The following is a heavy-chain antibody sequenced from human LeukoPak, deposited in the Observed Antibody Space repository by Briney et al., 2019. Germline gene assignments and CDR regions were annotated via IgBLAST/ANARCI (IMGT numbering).Heavy chain of an antibody. Sequence: KPSETLSLTCTVSGVSISSYYWSWIRQPPGKGLEWIGYIYYSGSTNYNPSLKSRVTISVDTSKNQFSLKLSSVTAADTAVYYCARGLYPYYWYFDLWGRGTLVTASS. CDR1: GVSISSYY. J-gene: IGHJ2*01. D-gene: IGHD2-2*02. CDR2: IYYSGST. V-gene: IGHV4-59*01. CDR3: ARGLYPYYWYFDL.